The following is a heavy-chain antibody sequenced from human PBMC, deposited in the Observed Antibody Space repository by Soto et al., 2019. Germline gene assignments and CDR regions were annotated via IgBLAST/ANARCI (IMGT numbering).Heavy chain of an antibody. CDR3: ARRLTSYDYVWGSYRSTTDY. CDR2: INHSGST. Sequence: PSETLSLTCTVSGGSVSSGSYYWSWIRQPPGKGLEWIGEINHSGSTNYNPSLKSRVTISVDTSKNQFSLKLSSVTAADTAVYYCARRLTSYDYVWGSYRSTTDYWGQGTLVTVSS. J-gene: IGHJ4*02. D-gene: IGHD3-16*02. CDR1: GGSVSSGSYY. V-gene: IGHV4-61*01.